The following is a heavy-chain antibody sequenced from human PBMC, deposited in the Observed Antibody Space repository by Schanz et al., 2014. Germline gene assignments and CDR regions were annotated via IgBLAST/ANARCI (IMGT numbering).Heavy chain of an antibody. Sequence: QVQLVQSGADVKKPGASVKVSCKASGYTFTDYHMHWVRQAPGQGLEWLGWINPNSGATSSAQKFQGRVTMTRDTSSSTVYMQLSSLTSDDTAIYYCARVTTGYDSWGQGTLVTVSS. CDR1: GYTFTDYH. D-gene: IGHD5-12*01. J-gene: IGHJ4*02. CDR2: INPNSGAT. V-gene: IGHV1-2*02. CDR3: ARVTTGYDS.